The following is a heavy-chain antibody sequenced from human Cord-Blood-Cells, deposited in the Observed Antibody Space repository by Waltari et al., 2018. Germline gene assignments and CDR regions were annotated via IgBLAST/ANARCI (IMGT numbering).Heavy chain of an antibody. CDR1: GGPIRSSY. J-gene: IGHJ4*02. V-gene: IGHV4-4*07. CDR3: ARERETNYDFWSGYFTSANPDY. D-gene: IGHD3-3*01. Sequence: QVKLQESGPGLVKPSETLSRPCTVLGGPIRSSYRSWIRTPAGKGLEWIWRIYTSGSTNYNPSLESRGTMSVDTSKNQFSLKLSSVTAADTAVYYCARERETNYDFWSGYFTSANPDYWGQGTLVTVSS. CDR2: IYTSGST.